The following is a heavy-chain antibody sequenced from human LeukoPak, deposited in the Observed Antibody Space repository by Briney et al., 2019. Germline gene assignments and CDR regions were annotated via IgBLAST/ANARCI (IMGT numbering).Heavy chain of an antibody. D-gene: IGHD2-15*01. CDR3: AKDPRVGGGNFDY. Sequence: GGSLRLSCAASGFTFSTYAMSWVRQAPGKGLEWVSVVTGSGSNAYYADSVKGRFAISRDNSKNTLYLQMNILRAEDTAVYYFAKDPRVGGGNFDYWGQGPLVTVSS. CDR1: GFTFSTYA. J-gene: IGHJ4*02. CDR2: VTGSGSNA. V-gene: IGHV3-23*01.